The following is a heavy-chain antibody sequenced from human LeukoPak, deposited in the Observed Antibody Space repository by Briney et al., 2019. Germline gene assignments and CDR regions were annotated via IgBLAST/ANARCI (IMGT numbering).Heavy chain of an antibody. J-gene: IGHJ2*01. CDR2: ISSSSSYI. D-gene: IGHD2-21*02. CDR3: ARDSAYCGGDCPWYFDL. Sequence: GGSLRLSCAVSGFTFSTYSMNWVRQAPGKGLEWVSSISSSSSYIYYADSVKGRFTISRDNAKNSLYLQMNSLRAEDTAVYYCARDSAYCGGDCPWYFDLWGRGTLVTVSS. CDR1: GFTFSTYS. V-gene: IGHV3-21*01.